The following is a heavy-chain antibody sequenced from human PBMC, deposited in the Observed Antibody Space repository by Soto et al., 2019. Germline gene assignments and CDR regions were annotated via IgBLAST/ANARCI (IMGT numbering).Heavy chain of an antibody. D-gene: IGHD6-6*01. CDR2: IDPSDSYT. CDR3: ARQGYSSSSDPYYYGMDV. CDR1: GYSFTSYW. J-gene: IGHJ6*02. V-gene: IGHV5-10-1*01. Sequence: GESLKISCKGSGYSFTSYWISWVRQMPGKGLEWMGRIDPSDSYTNYSPSFQGHVTISADKSISTAYLQWSSLKASDTAMYYCARQGYSSSSDPYYYGMDVWGQGTTVTVSS.